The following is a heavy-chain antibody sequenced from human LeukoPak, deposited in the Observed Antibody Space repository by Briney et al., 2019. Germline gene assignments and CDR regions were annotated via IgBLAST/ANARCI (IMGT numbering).Heavy chain of an antibody. CDR2: ISAYNGNT. V-gene: IGHV1-18*01. CDR1: GYTFTSYG. Sequence: ASVKVSCKASGYTFTSYGISWVRQAPGRGLEWMGWISAYNGNTNYAQKLQGRVTMTTDTSTSTAYMELRSLRSDDTAVYYCVRPPHDYYGSGSSNWFDPWGQGTLVTVSS. CDR3: VRPPHDYYGSGSSNWFDP. J-gene: IGHJ5*02. D-gene: IGHD3-10*01.